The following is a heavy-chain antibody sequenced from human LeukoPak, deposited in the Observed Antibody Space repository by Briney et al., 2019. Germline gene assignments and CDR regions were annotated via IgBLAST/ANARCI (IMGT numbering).Heavy chain of an antibody. V-gene: IGHV3-15*01. Sequence: PGGSLRPSCGVSGFTVANAWMSWVRQVSGKGLEWVARIKSKTAGETTDYAAPVKGRFTISRDDSKNTLYLQMNSLKTEDTAIYYCATTVVGTAGLDSWGQGTLVTVSS. CDR2: IKSKTAGETT. D-gene: IGHD1-26*01. CDR3: ATTVVGTAGLDS. CDR1: GFTVANAW. J-gene: IGHJ4*02.